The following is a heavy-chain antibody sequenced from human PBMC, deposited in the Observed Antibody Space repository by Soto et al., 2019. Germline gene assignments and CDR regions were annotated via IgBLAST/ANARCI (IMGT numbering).Heavy chain of an antibody. CDR1: GHTFTGHH. CDR3: ALQPTGTAGFDY. D-gene: IGHD1-1*01. J-gene: IGHJ4*02. Sequence: ASVKVSCKASGHTFTGHHMHWVRQAPGQGLEWMGLIDLDIGDTEYAQKFQGRVTSTSDTSITTAYMELRGLRSDDTAVYYCALQPTGTAGFDYWGQGTLVTVSS. CDR2: IDLDIGDT. V-gene: IGHV1-2*02.